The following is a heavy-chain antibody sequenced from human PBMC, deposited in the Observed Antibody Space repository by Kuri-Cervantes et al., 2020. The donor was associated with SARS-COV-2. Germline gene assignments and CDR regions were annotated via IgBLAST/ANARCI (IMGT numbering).Heavy chain of an antibody. CDR1: GFSLSTSGVG. CDR3: ARINSISGYLDY. V-gene: IGHV2-5*02. J-gene: IGHJ4*02. D-gene: IGHD1-20*01. Sequence: SGPTLVKPTQTLTLTCTFSGFSLSTSGVGVGWIRQPPGKALEWLAIIYWDDDKRYSPSLKSRLTITKDTSKNQVVLTMTNMDPVDTATYYCARINSISGYLDYWGQGTLVTVSS. CDR2: IYWDDDK.